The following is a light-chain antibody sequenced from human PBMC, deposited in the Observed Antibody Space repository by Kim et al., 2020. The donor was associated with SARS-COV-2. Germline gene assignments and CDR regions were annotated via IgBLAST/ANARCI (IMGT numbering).Light chain of an antibody. Sequence: QKVTISCTGSSSNIGAGYDVHWYKQLPGTAPKVFIYRDVNRPSGVPDRFSGSRSGPSATLFISGLQPDDEGDYYCQSYDTRVSGSVFGGGTQLTVL. V-gene: IGLV1-40*01. J-gene: IGLJ3*02. CDR2: RDV. CDR1: SSNIGAGYD. CDR3: QSYDTRVSGSV.